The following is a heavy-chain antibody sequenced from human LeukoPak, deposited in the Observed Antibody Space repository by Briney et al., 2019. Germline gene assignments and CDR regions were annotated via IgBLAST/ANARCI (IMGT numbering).Heavy chain of an antibody. V-gene: IGHV4-34*01. CDR3: ASPQFLYFFDY. CDR1: GGSFSGYS. Sequence: ASETLSLTCAVDGGSFSGYSWSWIRQSPEKGLEWIGGINPSGSSNNNPSLKRRVTMSGDTSKSQVSLKVTSMTAVDTAIYYCASPQFLYFFDYWTKGTLVTVS. CDR2: INPSGSS. D-gene: IGHD2/OR15-2a*01. J-gene: IGHJ4*02.